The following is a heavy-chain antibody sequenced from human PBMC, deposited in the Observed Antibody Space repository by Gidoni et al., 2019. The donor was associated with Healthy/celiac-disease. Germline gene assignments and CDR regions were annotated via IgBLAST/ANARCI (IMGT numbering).Heavy chain of an antibody. Sequence: EVQLLESGGGLVQPGGSLRLSCAASGFTFSSYAMSWVRQAPGKGLEWVSAISGSGGSTYYADSVKGRFTISRDNSKNTLYLQMNSLRAEDTAVYYCAKADSSGYYLNYYYYGMDVWGQGTTVTVSS. CDR2: ISGSGGST. CDR3: AKADSSGYYLNYYYYGMDV. J-gene: IGHJ6*02. D-gene: IGHD3-22*01. V-gene: IGHV3-23*01. CDR1: GFTFSSYA.